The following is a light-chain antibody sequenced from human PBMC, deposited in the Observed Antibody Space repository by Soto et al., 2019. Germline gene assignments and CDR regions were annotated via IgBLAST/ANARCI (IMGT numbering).Light chain of an antibody. Sequence: QSALTQPASVSGSPGQSITISCTGTSSDVGGYNYVSWYQQHPGKAPKLMIYEVSNRPSGVSNRFSDSKSGNTASLTISGLQADDEADYYCSSYNSSSTPVVFGGGTKLTVL. J-gene: IGLJ2*01. CDR3: SSYNSSSTPVV. CDR1: SSDVGGYNY. V-gene: IGLV2-14*01. CDR2: EVS.